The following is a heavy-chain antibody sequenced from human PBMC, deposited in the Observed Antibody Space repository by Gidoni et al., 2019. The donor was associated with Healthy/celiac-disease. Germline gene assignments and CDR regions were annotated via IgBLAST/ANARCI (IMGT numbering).Heavy chain of an antibody. D-gene: IGHD3-3*01. CDR1: GFPFSSYD. V-gene: IGHV3-13*05. CDR3: ARANFWSANRGAFDI. CDR2: IGTAGDQ. Sequence: EVQLVESGGGLVQPGGSLRLSCAASGFPFSSYDMHWVRPATGKGLEWVSAIGTAGDQYYPGSVKGRFTIYRENAKNSLYLQMNSLRAGDTAVYYCARANFWSANRGAFDIWGQGTMVTVSS. J-gene: IGHJ3*02.